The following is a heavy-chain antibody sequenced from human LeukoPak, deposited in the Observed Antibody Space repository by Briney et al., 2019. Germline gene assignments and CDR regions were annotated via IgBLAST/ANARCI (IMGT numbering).Heavy chain of an antibody. J-gene: IGHJ4*02. V-gene: IGHV3-30*18. CDR3: AKEFDSGGYGANFDS. Sequence: PGGSLRLSCTGSKFTFSNYGMQWVRQAPGKGLEWVAVVSAHGTTKYYADSVKGRFTISRDNSRNTMYLQMNSLRAEDTAVYYCAKEFDSGGYGANFDSWGQRTLVTVSS. D-gene: IGHD3-10*01. CDR2: VSAHGTTK. CDR1: KFTFSNYG.